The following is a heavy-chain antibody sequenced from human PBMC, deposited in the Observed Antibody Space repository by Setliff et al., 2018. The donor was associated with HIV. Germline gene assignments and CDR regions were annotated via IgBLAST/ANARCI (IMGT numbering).Heavy chain of an antibody. CDR1: GFTFTDFG. CDR3: AKDPFHYYSSEENYFGP. Sequence: LRLSCVAPGFTFTDFGMHWVRQAPGQGLEWVAVISYDGSNKYYADSVRGRFTISRDISKNSVDLQMNSLRVADTAIYYCAKDPFHYYSSEENYFGPWGQGALVTVSS. D-gene: IGHD3-10*01. J-gene: IGHJ5*02. V-gene: IGHV3-30*18. CDR2: ISYDGSNK.